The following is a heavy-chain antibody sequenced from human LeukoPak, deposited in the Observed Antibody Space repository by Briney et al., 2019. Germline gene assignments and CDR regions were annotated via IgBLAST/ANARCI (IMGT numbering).Heavy chain of an antibody. CDR3: ARVRGYSGYDWDYYYYGMDV. Sequence: NPSETLSLTCAVYGGSFSGYYWSWIRQPPGKGLEWIGEINHSGSTNYNPSLKSRVTISVDTSKNQFSLKLSSVTAADTAVYYCARVRGYSGYDWDYYYYGMDVWGQGTTVTVSS. CDR1: GGSFSGYY. CDR2: INHSGST. V-gene: IGHV4-34*01. D-gene: IGHD5-12*01. J-gene: IGHJ6*02.